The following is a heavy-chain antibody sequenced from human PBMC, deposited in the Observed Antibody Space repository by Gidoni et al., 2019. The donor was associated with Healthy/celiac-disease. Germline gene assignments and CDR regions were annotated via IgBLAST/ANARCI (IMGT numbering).Heavy chain of an antibody. J-gene: IGHJ4*02. D-gene: IGHD3-3*01. CDR3: AKDRFLEWLLDY. V-gene: IGHV3-30*18. CDR2: ISYVVSNK. Sequence: QGQLVESGGGVVQPGRSLRLACAASGFTSSLYDMHWVRQCPVKGLEWVAVISYVVSNKDYADSVKGRFTISRDNSKNTLYLQMNSLRAEDTAVYYCAKDRFLEWLLDYWDQGTLVTVSS. CDR1: GFTSSLYD.